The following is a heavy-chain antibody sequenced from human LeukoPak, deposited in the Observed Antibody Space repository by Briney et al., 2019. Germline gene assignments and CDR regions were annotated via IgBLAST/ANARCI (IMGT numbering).Heavy chain of an antibody. D-gene: IGHD5-18*01. Sequence: GGSLRLSCAASGFTLSSYWMTWVRQAPGKGLEWVANIKQDGSEKYYVDSVKGRFTISRDNAKNSLYLQMNSLRAEDTAVYYCARGRYNYGSWGQGALVTVSS. CDR1: GFTLSSYW. CDR3: ARGRYNYGS. V-gene: IGHV3-7*03. CDR2: IKQDGSEK. J-gene: IGHJ4*02.